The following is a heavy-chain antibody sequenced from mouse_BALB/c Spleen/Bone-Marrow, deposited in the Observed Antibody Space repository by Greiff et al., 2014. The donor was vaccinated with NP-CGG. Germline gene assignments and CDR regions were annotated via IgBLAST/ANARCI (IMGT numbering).Heavy chain of an antibody. CDR1: GFAFSSFG. CDR3: TRGGNWDDFDY. J-gene: IGHJ2*01. D-gene: IGHD4-1*01. CDR2: ISSGSTTI. V-gene: IGHV5-17*02. Sequence: EVQLVESGGGLVQPGGSRKLSCAASGFAFSSFGMHWVRQAPEKGLEWVAYISSGSTTILYADTMKGRFTISRDNPKNTLFLQMTSLRSEDTAMYYCTRGGNWDDFDYWGQGTTLTVSS.